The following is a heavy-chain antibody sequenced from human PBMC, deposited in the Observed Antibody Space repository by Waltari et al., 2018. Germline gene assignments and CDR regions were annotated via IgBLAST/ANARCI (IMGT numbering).Heavy chain of an antibody. D-gene: IGHD4-17*01. CDR3: AREVRYGDYYFDY. J-gene: IGHJ4*02. CDR1: GFTVSSNY. Sequence: EVQLVESGGGLIQPGGSLRLSCAASGFTVSSNYMSWVRQAPGKGLEWVSVIYSGGSTYYADSVKGRFTISRDNSKNTLYLQMNSLRAEDTAVYYCAREVRYGDYYFDYWGQGTLVTVSS. CDR2: IYSGGST. V-gene: IGHV3-53*01.